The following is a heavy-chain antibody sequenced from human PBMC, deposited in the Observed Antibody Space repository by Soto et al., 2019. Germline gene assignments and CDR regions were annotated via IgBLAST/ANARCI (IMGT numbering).Heavy chain of an antibody. D-gene: IGHD3-3*01. CDR1: GDSVSSNSAA. CDR2: TYYRSKWYN. V-gene: IGHV6-1*01. Sequence: SQTLSLTCVISGDSVSSNSAAWNWIRQSPSRGLEWLGRTYYRSKWYNDYAVSVKSRITINPDTSKNQFSLQLNSVTPEDTAVYYCARGRDPIWSGPSYYFDYWGQGTLVTVSS. J-gene: IGHJ4*02. CDR3: ARGRDPIWSGPSYYFDY.